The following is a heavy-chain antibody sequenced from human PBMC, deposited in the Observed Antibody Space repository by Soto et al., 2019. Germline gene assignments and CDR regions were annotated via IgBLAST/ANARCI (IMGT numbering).Heavy chain of an antibody. J-gene: IGHJ6*02. D-gene: IGHD1-1*01. CDR1: GYTFNTYW. Sequence: GESLKISCQASGYTFNTYWIGWVRQMPGKGLEWMGIIHPGDSETRYNPSFQGQVTISADKSITTAYLQWSSLKASDTAMYFCARHGNNGPEDTLDVWGQGTTVTAP. CDR2: IHPGDSET. V-gene: IGHV5-51*01. CDR3: ARHGNNGPEDTLDV.